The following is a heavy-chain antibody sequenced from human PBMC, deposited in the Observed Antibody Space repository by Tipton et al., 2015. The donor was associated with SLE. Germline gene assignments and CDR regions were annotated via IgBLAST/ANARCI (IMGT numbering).Heavy chain of an antibody. Sequence: TLSLTCSVSSYSIYNGFYWGWTRQSPGKGLEWMAYISYNGYTKYSPSLKSRVTISVDTSKNQFSLRLNSVTAADTAVYYCARDHYYFGSGSLGAFDIWGQGTMVTVSS. CDR3: ARDHYYFGSGSLGAFDI. J-gene: IGHJ3*02. CDR2: ISYNGYT. CDR1: SYSIYNGFY. D-gene: IGHD3-10*01. V-gene: IGHV4-28*03.